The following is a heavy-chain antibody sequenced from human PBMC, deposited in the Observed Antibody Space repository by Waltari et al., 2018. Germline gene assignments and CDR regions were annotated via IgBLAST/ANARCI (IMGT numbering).Heavy chain of an antibody. J-gene: IGHJ4*02. V-gene: IGHV4-38-2*01. CDR3: ARLLTGTKEFDY. Sequence: QVQLQESGPGLVKPSETLSLTCAVSGYSISSGYYWGWIRQPPGKGLEWIGSIYHSGSTYYNPSLRSRVTISVETSKNQFSLKLSSVTAADTAVYYCARLLTGTKEFDYWGQGTLVTVSS. CDR1: GYSISSGYY. CDR2: IYHSGST. D-gene: IGHD1-7*01.